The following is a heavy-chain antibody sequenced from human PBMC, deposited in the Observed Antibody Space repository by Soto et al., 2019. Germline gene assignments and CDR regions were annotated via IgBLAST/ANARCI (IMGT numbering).Heavy chain of an antibody. CDR2: ISGSGGST. J-gene: IGHJ4*02. CDR3: AKDLDHYYGSGSYFDY. V-gene: IGHV3-23*01. Sequence: GGSLRLSCAASGFTFSSYAMSWVRQAPGKGLEWVSAISGSGGSTYYADSVKGRFTISRDNSKNTLYLQMNSLRAEDTAVYYCAKDLDHYYGSGSYFDYWGQGTLVTVSS. D-gene: IGHD3-10*01. CDR1: GFTFSSYA.